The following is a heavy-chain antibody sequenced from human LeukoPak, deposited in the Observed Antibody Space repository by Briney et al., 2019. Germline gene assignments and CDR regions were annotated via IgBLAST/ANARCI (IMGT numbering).Heavy chain of an antibody. J-gene: IGHJ6*02. D-gene: IGHD1-1*01. V-gene: IGHV3-73*01. Sequence: PGGSLRLSCAASGFTFNNYAMTWVRQASGKGLEWVGRIRSKTNNYATAYAASVKGRFTFSRDDLKNTAYLQMNSLETDDTAVYYCASAWSDYYGMDVWGQGTTVTVSS. CDR2: IRSKTNNYAT. CDR1: GFTFNNYA. CDR3: ASAWSDYYGMDV.